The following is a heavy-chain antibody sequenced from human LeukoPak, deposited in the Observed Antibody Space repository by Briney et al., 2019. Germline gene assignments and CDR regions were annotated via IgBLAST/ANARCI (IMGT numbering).Heavy chain of an antibody. Sequence: SCKASGGTFSSYAMHWVRQAPGKGLEWVAVISYDGSNKYYADSVKGRFTISRDNSKNTLYLQMNSLRAEDTAVYYCARGAIIVVVIYPFDYWGQGTLVTVSS. J-gene: IGHJ4*02. CDR1: GGTFSSYA. D-gene: IGHD3-22*01. CDR3: ARGAIIVVVIYPFDY. CDR2: ISYDGSNK. V-gene: IGHV3-30*04.